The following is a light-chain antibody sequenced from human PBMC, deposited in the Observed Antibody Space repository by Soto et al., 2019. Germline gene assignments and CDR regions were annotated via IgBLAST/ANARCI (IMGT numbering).Light chain of an antibody. CDR3: SSKTSSSSPFV. V-gene: IGLV2-14*01. CDR1: TSDVGAYNY. Sequence: QSALTQPASVSGSPGQSITISCTGSTSDVGAYNYVSWYKHHPGQAPQLMIYEVSNRPSGVSNRFSGSKSGNTASLTISGLQADDEGDYYCSSKTSSSSPFVFGTGTKVT. J-gene: IGLJ1*01. CDR2: EVS.